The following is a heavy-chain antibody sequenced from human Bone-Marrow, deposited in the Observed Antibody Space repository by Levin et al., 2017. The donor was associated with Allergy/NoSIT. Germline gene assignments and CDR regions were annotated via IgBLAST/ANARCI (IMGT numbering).Heavy chain of an antibody. J-gene: IGHJ4*02. Sequence: GGSLRLSCAASGFILSSYTMSWVRQAPGKGLEWVSGVSGNGVSIYYADSVKCRFTISRDNPKNTLYLQMNGLRAEDTAVYYCAKDLRQGYSSGSYYFDYWGQGTLVTVSS. V-gene: IGHV3-23*01. CDR3: AKDLRQGYSSGSYYFDY. D-gene: IGHD5-18*01. CDR1: GFILSSYT. CDR2: VSGNGVSI.